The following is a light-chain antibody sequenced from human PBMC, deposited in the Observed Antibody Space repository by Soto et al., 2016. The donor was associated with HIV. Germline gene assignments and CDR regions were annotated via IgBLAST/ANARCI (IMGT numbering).Light chain of an antibody. V-gene: IGKV2-28*01. CDR2: LSV. J-gene: IGKJ3*01. Sequence: VVMTQSPLFLPVTLGEPASISCRSSQSLRYSNGHNYLDWYLQKPGQSPQRLIYLSVYRDSGVPDRFSGTGEGTEFTLKISRVEAGDVGVYYCMQSLQSISFGPGTRVDI. CDR3: MQSLQSIS. CDR1: QSLRYSNGHNY.